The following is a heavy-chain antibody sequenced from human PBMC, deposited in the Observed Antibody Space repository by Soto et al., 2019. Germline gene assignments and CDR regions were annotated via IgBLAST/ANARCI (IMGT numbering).Heavy chain of an antibody. J-gene: IGHJ6*01. CDR2: ISRSSTGI. V-gene: IGHV3-48*02. CDR1: GFTFSLYS. D-gene: IGHD3-10*01. Sequence: EVQLVESGGGLVQPGGSLRLSCAASGFTFSLYSMSWVRQAPGKGLEWVSYISRSSTGIHYADSVKGRFTISRDDATNSIQLPMNRMRDGDTAEYYCARAVTWGLDVWGQGTTVSLSS. CDR3: ARAVTWGLDV.